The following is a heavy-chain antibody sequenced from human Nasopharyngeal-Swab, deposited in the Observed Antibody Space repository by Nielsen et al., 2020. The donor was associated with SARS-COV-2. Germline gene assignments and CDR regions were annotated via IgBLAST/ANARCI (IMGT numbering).Heavy chain of an antibody. CDR1: GFTFSSYS. CDR3: ARDPGYSYPYYFDY. V-gene: IGHV3-48*02. D-gene: IGHD5-18*01. J-gene: IGHJ4*02. CDR2: ISSSSSTI. Sequence: GESLKISCAASGFTFSSYSMNWVRQAPGKGLEWVSYISSSSSTIYYADSVKGRFTISRDSAKNSLYLQMNSLRDEDTAVYYCARDPGYSYPYYFDYWGRGTLVTVSS.